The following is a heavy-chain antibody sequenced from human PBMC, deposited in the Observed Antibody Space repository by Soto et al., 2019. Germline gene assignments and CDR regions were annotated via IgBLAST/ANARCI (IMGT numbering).Heavy chain of an antibody. Sequence: PSETLSLTCTVSGGSISSGGYYWSWIRQHPGKGLEWIGYIYYSGSTYYNPSLKSRVTISVDTSKNQFSLKLSSVTAADTAVYYCASEAMYYSNYYYYMGVWGKGTTVTVSS. CDR1: GGSISSGGYY. CDR2: IYYSGST. D-gene: IGHD2-21*01. CDR3: ASEAMYYSNYYYYMGV. V-gene: IGHV4-31*03. J-gene: IGHJ6*03.